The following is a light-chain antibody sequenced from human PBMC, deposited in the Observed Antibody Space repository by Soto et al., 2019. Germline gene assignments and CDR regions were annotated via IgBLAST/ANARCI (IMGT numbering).Light chain of an antibody. Sequence: EIVLTQSPATLSLSPGERATLSCRASQSVSSNLAWYQQKPGQAPRLLIYDASNRATGIPARFSGSGSGTDFTLTISRLEPEDSAVYYCQQYGSSPTWTFGQGTKVDI. CDR2: DAS. CDR3: QQYGSSPTWT. J-gene: IGKJ1*01. V-gene: IGKV3-20*01. CDR1: QSVSSN.